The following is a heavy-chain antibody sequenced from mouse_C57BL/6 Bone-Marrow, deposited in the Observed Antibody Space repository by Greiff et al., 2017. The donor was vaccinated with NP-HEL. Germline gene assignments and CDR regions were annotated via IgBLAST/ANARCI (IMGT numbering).Heavy chain of an antibody. Sequence: HVQLKESGPGLVAPSQSLSITCTVSGFSLTSYGVDWVRQSPGKGLEWLGVIWGVGSTNYNSALKSRLSISKDNSKSQVFLKMNSLQTDDTAMYYCARDPYYYGSSYEAMDYWGQGTSVTVSS. CDR2: IWGVGST. CDR1: GFSLTSYG. V-gene: IGHV2-6*01. D-gene: IGHD1-1*01. CDR3: ARDPYYYGSSYEAMDY. J-gene: IGHJ4*01.